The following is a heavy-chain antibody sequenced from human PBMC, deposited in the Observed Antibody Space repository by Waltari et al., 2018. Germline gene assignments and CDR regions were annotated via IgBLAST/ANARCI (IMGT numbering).Heavy chain of an antibody. J-gene: IGHJ6*03. Sequence: QVQLVESGGGVVQPGRSLRLSCAASGFTFSSYGMHLVRQAPGKGLEWVAVIWYDGSNKYYADSGKGRFTISRDNSKNTLYLQMNSLRAEDTAMYYCAKDTLWFGEFPYYYYMDVWGKGTTVTVSS. D-gene: IGHD3-10*01. CDR3: AKDTLWFGEFPYYYYMDV. V-gene: IGHV3-30*18. CDR1: GFTFSSYG. CDR2: IWYDGSNK.